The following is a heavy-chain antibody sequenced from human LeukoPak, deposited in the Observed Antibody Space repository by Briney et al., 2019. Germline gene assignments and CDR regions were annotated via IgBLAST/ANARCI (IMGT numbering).Heavy chain of an antibody. Sequence: SETLSLTCTVSGGSISSSSYYWGWIRQPPGKGLEWIGSIYYSGSTYYNPSLKSRVTISVDTSKNQFSLKLSSVTAADTAVYYCARRRDGYKGIDYWGQGTLVTVSS. V-gene: IGHV4-39*07. J-gene: IGHJ4*02. D-gene: IGHD5-24*01. CDR1: GGSISSSSYY. CDR3: ARRRDGYKGIDY. CDR2: IYYSGST.